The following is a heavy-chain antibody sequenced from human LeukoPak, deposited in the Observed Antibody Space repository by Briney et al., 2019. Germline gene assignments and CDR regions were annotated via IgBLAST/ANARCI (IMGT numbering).Heavy chain of an antibody. V-gene: IGHV5-51*01. D-gene: IGHD5-12*01. CDR1: GYSFTSYW. Sequence: GESLKISCQGSGYSFTSYWIGWVRQMPGKGLEWMGIIYPGDSDTRYSPSFQGQVTISADESISTAYLQWSSLKASDTAMYYCARRREYSGYILDYWGQGTLVTVSS. CDR2: IYPGDSDT. CDR3: ARRREYSGYILDY. J-gene: IGHJ4*02.